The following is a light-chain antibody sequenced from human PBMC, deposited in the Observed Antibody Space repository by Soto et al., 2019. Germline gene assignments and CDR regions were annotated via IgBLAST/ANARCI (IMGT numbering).Light chain of an antibody. V-gene: IGLV2-14*01. CDR3: SSYTSSSTYV. J-gene: IGLJ1*01. CDR2: EVS. CDR1: SSDVGVYNY. Sequence: QSVLTQPASVSGSPGQSITISCTGTSSDVGVYNYVSWYQQHPGKAPKLMIYEVSNRPSEVSNRFSGSKSGNTASLTISGLQAEDEADYYCSSYTSSSTYVFGTGTKLTVL.